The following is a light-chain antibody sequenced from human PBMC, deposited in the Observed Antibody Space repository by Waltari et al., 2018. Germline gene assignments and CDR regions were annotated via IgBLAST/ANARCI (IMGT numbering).Light chain of an antibody. Sequence: EIVLTQSPATLSLSPGERATLSCRASPSVSSYLAWYQQRPGQAPRLLIYDASNRGTGIPARFSGSGSGTDFTLTISTLEPEDFAVYYCQQRSNWPLHTFGQGTKLEIK. J-gene: IGKJ2*01. CDR1: PSVSSY. CDR3: QQRSNWPLHT. V-gene: IGKV3-11*01. CDR2: DAS.